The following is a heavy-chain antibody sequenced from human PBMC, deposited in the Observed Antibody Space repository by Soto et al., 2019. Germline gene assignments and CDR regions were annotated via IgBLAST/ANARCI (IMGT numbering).Heavy chain of an antibody. CDR3: TAQYTSSPY. CDR1: GFTFSNAW. D-gene: IGHD6-6*01. CDR2: IKSETDGGTT. J-gene: IGHJ4*02. Sequence: GGSLRLSCAASGFTFSNAWMNWVRQAPGKGLEWVGRIKSETDGGTTDYAAPVKGRFTVSRDDSKNTLYLLMNSLKTEDTVVYYCTAQYTSSPYWGQGTLVTVSS. V-gene: IGHV3-15*07.